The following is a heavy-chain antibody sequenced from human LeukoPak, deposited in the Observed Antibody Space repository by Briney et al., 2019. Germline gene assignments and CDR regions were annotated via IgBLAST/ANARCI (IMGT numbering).Heavy chain of an antibody. Sequence: SETLSLTCTVSGGSISSYYWSWIRQPPGKGLEWIGYIYYSGSTNYNPSLKSRVTISVGTSKNQFSLKLSSVTAADTAVYYCASLWPYQLSAFDIWGQGTMVTVSS. D-gene: IGHD2-2*01. J-gene: IGHJ3*02. CDR3: ASLWPYQLSAFDI. V-gene: IGHV4-59*12. CDR2: IYYSGST. CDR1: GGSISSYY.